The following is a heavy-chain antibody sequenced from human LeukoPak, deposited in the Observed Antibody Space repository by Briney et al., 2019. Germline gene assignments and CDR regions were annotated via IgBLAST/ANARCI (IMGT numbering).Heavy chain of an antibody. CDR2: IYPGDSDT. CDR1: GYPFISYW. Sequence: GESLKISCKGSGYPFISYWIGWVRQTPGKGLEWMGIIYPGDSDTRYSPSFQGQVTISVDKSISTAYLHWSSLKASDTAMYYCARSSSPSRDNDYWGQGTLVTVSS. V-gene: IGHV5-51*01. J-gene: IGHJ4*02. D-gene: IGHD6-13*01. CDR3: ARSSSPSRDNDY.